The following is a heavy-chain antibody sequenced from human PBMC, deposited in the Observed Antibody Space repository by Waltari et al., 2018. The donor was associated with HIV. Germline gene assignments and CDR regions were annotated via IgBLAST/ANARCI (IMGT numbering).Heavy chain of an antibody. Sequence: QVQLQESGPGLVKPSQTLSLSCTVSGGSISSGDYYWSWIRQPPGKGLEWIGYIYYTGSTYYNSSLKSRVTISVDMSKNQFSLKLTSVTAADTAVYYCARGLDSSGYYYGLGDAFDIWGQGTMVTVSS. CDR2: IYYTGST. CDR1: GGSISSGDYY. CDR3: ARGLDSSGYYYGLGDAFDI. D-gene: IGHD3-22*01. V-gene: IGHV4-30-4*01. J-gene: IGHJ3*02.